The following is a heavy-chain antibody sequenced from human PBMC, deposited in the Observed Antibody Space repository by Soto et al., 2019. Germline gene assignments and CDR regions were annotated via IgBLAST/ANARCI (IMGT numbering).Heavy chain of an antibody. CDR3: AREREGSGFDP. CDR2: MNPNSGNT. Sequence: QVQLVQSGAEVKKPGASVKVSCKASGYTFTSYDNNWVRQATGQGLERMGWMNPNSGNTAYAQKFQARVTMTRNTSISTAYMELSSVRSEDTAVYYCAREREGSGFDPWGQGTLVTVSS. D-gene: IGHD1-26*01. V-gene: IGHV1-8*01. CDR1: GYTFTSYD. J-gene: IGHJ5*02.